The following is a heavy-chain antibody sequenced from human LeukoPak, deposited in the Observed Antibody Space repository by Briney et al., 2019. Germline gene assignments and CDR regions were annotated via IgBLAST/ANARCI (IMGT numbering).Heavy chain of an antibody. Sequence: GGSLRLSCAASGFTFRNYAISWVRQAPGKGLGWVSSISASGGSTYYADSVKGRFTISRDNSKGTLYLQMNSLGAEDTAVYYCARNENSGWGYFDYWGQGTLVTVSS. CDR3: ARNENSGWGYFDY. CDR2: ISASGGST. D-gene: IGHD5-12*01. V-gene: IGHV3-23*01. J-gene: IGHJ4*02. CDR1: GFTFRNYA.